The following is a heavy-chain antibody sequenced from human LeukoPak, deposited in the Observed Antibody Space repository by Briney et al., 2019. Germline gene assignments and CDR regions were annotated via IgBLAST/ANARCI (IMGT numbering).Heavy chain of an antibody. D-gene: IGHD4-17*01. CDR1: GGSISSSSYY. V-gene: IGHV4-39*01. CDR2: IYYSGST. J-gene: IGHJ4*02. CDR3: ARCPVLTTLGNGGFDY. Sequence: PSETLSLTCTVSGGSISSSSYYWGWIRQPPGKGLEWIGSIYYSGSTYYNPSLKSRVTISVDTSKNQFSLKLSSVTAADTAVYYCARCPVLTTLGNGGFDYWGQGTLVTVSS.